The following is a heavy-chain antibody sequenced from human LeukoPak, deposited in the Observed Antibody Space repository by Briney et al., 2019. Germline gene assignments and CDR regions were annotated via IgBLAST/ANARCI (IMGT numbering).Heavy chain of an antibody. J-gene: IGHJ6*03. Sequence: GGSLRLSCAASGFIVSSNYMSWVRQAPGKGLEWVSVIYSGRGTNYADSVKGRFTISRDNSKNTLYLQMYSLRAEDTAVYYCARANRNIRRDGYNYGYYYYYMDVWGKGTTVTVSS. CDR2: IYSGRGT. V-gene: IGHV3-66*01. CDR1: GFIVSSNY. D-gene: IGHD5-24*01. CDR3: ARANRNIRRDGYNYGYYYYYMDV.